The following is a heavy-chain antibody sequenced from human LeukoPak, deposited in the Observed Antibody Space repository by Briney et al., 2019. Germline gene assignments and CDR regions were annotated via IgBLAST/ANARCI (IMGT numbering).Heavy chain of an antibody. CDR2: IKEDGSEK. V-gene: IGHV3-7*04. Sequence: AGGSLRLSCAASGITFSRSWMSWVRQAPGKGLERVAFIKEDGSEKYYVDSVKGRFTISRDNAENSLYLQMNSLRAEDTVVYYCARDRGGRTGLDDWGQGTLVTVSS. CDR3: ARDRGGRTGLDD. D-gene: IGHD2-15*01. CDR1: GITFSRSW. J-gene: IGHJ4*02.